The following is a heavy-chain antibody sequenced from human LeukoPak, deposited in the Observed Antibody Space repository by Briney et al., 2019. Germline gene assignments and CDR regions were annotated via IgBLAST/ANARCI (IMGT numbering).Heavy chain of an antibody. Sequence: GGSLRLSCAASGFTFSSYGMHWVRQAPGKGLEWGSGIWYDGSSRYYADSVKGRFTISRDNSKNMFYLQMNSLRAEHTAVYYCANDRLAFGGQQLVDYWGQGTLVTVSS. CDR1: GFTFSSYG. V-gene: IGHV3-33*03. D-gene: IGHD6-13*01. CDR3: ANDRLAFGGQQLVDY. CDR2: IWYDGSSR. J-gene: IGHJ4*02.